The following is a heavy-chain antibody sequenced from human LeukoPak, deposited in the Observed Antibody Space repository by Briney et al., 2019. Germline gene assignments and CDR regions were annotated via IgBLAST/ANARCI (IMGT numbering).Heavy chain of an antibody. V-gene: IGHV3-21*01. CDR1: GFTFSSYA. D-gene: IGHD3-22*01. CDR3: VRGSPYYYDSSGFYYFDY. CDR2: ITSSSTYT. J-gene: IGHJ4*02. Sequence: PGGSLRLSCAASGFTFSSYAMSWVRQAPGKGLEWVSPITSSSTYTYYADSVKGRFTISRDNAKNSLYLQMNSLRAEDTAVYYCVRGSPYYYDSSGFYYFDYWGQGTLVTVSS.